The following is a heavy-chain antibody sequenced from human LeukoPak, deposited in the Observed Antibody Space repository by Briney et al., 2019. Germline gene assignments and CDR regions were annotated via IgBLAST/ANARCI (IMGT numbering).Heavy chain of an antibody. CDR1: GYSFTSYW. J-gene: IGHJ5*02. CDR3: ARPVGDYYDSSGYYYNPNWFDP. V-gene: IGHV5-51*01. D-gene: IGHD3-22*01. Sequence: GESLKISCKGSGYSFTSYWIGWVRQMPGKGLEWMGIIYPGDSDTRYSPSFQGQVTISADKSISTAYLQWSSLKASDTAMYYCARPVGDYYDSSGYYYNPNWFDPWGQGTLVTVSS. CDR2: IYPGDSDT.